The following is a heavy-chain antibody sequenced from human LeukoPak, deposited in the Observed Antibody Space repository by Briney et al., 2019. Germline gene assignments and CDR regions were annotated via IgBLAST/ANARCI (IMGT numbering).Heavy chain of an antibody. CDR2: IKQDGSEK. CDR3: ARPDTSPGGVWYYDY. CDR1: GFTFSSYW. D-gene: IGHD3-16*01. Sequence: GGSLRLSCAASGFTFSSYWVRWVRQAPGKGLEWVANIKQDGSEKYYVDSVKGRFTISRDNAKNSLYLQIISPRADDTAVYYCARPDTSPGGVWYYDYWGQGTLVTVSS. V-gene: IGHV3-7*01. J-gene: IGHJ4*02.